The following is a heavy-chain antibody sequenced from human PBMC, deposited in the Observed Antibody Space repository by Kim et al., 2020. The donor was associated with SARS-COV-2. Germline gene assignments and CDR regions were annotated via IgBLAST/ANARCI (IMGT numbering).Heavy chain of an antibody. CDR2: ISAYNGNT. D-gene: IGHD3-22*01. CDR1: GYTFTSYG. V-gene: IGHV1-18*04. CDR3: ARDYDSSGYYSRWFDP. Sequence: ASVKVSCKASGYTFTSYGISWVRQAPGQGLEWMGWISAYNGNTNYAQKLQGRVTMTTDTSTSTAYMELRSLRSDDTAVYYCARDYDSSGYYSRWFDPWGQGTLVTVSS. J-gene: IGHJ5*02.